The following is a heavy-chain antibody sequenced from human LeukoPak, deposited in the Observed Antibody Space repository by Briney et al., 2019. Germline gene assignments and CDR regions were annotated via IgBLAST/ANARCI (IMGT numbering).Heavy chain of an antibody. V-gene: IGHV3-21*01. CDR3: ASSPPTVTSPYFDY. CDR2: ISSGSGYI. Sequence: PGGSLRLSCAASGFTFSTYNMNWVRQAPGKGLEWVSSISSGSGYIYYADSVKGRFTISRDNAKNSLYLQMNSLRAEDTAVYYCASSPPTVTSPYFDYWGQGTLVTVSS. J-gene: IGHJ4*02. D-gene: IGHD4-17*01. CDR1: GFTFSTYN.